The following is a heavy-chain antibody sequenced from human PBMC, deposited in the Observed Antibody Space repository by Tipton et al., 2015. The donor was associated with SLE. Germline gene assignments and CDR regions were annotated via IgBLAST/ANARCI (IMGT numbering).Heavy chain of an antibody. CDR2: IFTSGNT. CDR1: GGSLSGDTYY. CDR3: ARDRDIVLEPVPIPPAFDI. D-gene: IGHD2-8*02. J-gene: IGHJ3*02. V-gene: IGHV4-61*02. Sequence: TLSLTCTAYGGSLSGDTYYWSWIRQPAGEGLEWLGRIFTSGNTNYNPSLKSRVIISLDTSRNNFSLKLTSVTAADTAVYFCARDRDIVLEPVPIPPAFDIWGQGTTFTVSS.